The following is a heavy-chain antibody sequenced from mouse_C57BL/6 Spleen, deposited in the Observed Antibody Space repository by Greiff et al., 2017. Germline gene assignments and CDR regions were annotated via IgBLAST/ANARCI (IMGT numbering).Heavy chain of an antibody. Sequence: VKLQQPGTELVKPGASVKLSCKASGYTFTSYWMHWVKQRPGQGLEWIGNINPSNGGTNYNEKFKSKATLTVDKSSSTAYMQLSSLTSEDSAVYYCAVTGGDYFYAMDYWGQGTSVTVSS. J-gene: IGHJ4*01. V-gene: IGHV1-53*01. CDR3: AVTGGDYFYAMDY. CDR2: INPSNGGT. D-gene: IGHD2-13*01. CDR1: GYTFTSYW.